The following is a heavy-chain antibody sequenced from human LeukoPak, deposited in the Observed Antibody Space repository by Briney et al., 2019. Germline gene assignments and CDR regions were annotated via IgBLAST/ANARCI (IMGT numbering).Heavy chain of an antibody. Sequence: GGSLRLSCAASGFTFSSYWMSWVRQAPGKGLEWVGRIKSKTDGGTTDYAAPVKGRFTTSRDESTNTLYLQMNSLKTEDTAVYYCTWLWAGANCHWGQGTLVTVSS. CDR1: GFTFSSYW. CDR3: TWLWAGANCH. V-gene: IGHV3-15*01. D-gene: IGHD4/OR15-4a*01. CDR2: IKSKTDGGTT. J-gene: IGHJ4*02.